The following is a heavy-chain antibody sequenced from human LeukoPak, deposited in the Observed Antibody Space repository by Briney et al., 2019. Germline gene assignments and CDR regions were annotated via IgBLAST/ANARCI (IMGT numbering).Heavy chain of an antibody. D-gene: IGHD5-18*01. CDR3: ARAGVDTAMGRSYYYYMDV. V-gene: IGHV1-8*01. CDR2: MNPNSGNT. Sequence: ASVKVSCKASGYTFTSYDINWVRQATGQGLEWMGWMNPNSGNTGCAQKFQGRVTMTRNTSISTAYMELSSLRSEDTAVYYCARAGVDTAMGRSYYYYMDVWGKGTTVTVSS. CDR1: GYTFTSYD. J-gene: IGHJ6*03.